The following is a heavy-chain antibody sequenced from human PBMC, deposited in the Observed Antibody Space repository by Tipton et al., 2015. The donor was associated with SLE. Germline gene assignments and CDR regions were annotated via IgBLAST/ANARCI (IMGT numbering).Heavy chain of an antibody. CDR3: ARRSSSRGYFQH. V-gene: IGHV4-61*08. CDR1: GGSISSGGYY. Sequence: TLSLTCTVSGGSISSGGYYWSWIRQPPGKGLEWIGYIYYSGSTNYNPSLKSRVTISVDTSKNQFSLKLSSVTAADTAVYYCARRSSSRGYFQHWGQGTLVTVSS. CDR2: IYYSGST. J-gene: IGHJ1*01. D-gene: IGHD6-13*01.